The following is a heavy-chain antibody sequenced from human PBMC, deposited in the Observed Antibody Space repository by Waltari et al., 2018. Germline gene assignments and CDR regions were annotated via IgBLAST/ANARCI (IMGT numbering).Heavy chain of an antibody. CDR3: ARVLRSAWGVWFDP. J-gene: IGHJ5*02. CDR2: IYSSGSS. Sequence: QVQLQESGPGLVKPSETLSLTCTVSGGSISSSYWSWIRQPPGKGLEWIGYIYSSGSSNYNPSRKRRVTISVDTSKNQFSLKLNSVTAADTAVYYCARVLRSAWGVWFDPWGPGTLVIVSS. D-gene: IGHD3-16*01. CDR1: GGSISSSY. V-gene: IGHV4-59*01.